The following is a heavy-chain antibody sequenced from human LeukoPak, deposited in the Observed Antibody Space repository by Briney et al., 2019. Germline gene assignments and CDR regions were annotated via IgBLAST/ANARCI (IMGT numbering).Heavy chain of an antibody. CDR1: GYTFTSYG. CDR3: ASIGNSGYRDY. D-gene: IGHD5-12*01. CDR2: INPSGGST. V-gene: IGHV1-46*01. Sequence: ASVKVSCKASGYTFTSYGISWVRQAPGQGLEWMGIINPSGGSTSYAQKFQGRVTMTRDTSTSTVYMELSSLRSEDTAVYYCASIGNSGYRDYWGQGTLVTVSS. J-gene: IGHJ4*02.